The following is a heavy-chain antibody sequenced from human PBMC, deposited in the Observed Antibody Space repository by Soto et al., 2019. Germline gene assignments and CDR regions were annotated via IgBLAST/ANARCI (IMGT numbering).Heavy chain of an antibody. CDR2: IIPILGIA. Sequence: ASVKVSCKASGGTFSSYTISWVRQAPGQGLEWMGRIIPILGIANYAQKFPGRVTITADKSTSTAYMELSSLRSEDTAVYYCARVHCSGGSCYSPLSYDYWGQGALVTVSS. CDR1: GGTFSSYT. D-gene: IGHD2-15*01. J-gene: IGHJ4*02. CDR3: ARVHCSGGSCYSPLSYDY. V-gene: IGHV1-69*02.